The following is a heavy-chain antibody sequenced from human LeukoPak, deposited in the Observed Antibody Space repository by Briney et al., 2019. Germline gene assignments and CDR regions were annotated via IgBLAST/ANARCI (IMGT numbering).Heavy chain of an antibody. CDR1: GFTFSSYS. Sequence: GGSLRLSCAASGFTFSSYSMNWVRQAPGKGLEWVSSISSSSSYIYYADSVKGRFTISRDNAKNSLYLQMNSLRAEDTAVYYCARDLGYSYGYSSPFDYWGQGTLVTVSS. CDR3: ARDLGYSYGYSSPFDY. D-gene: IGHD5-18*01. J-gene: IGHJ4*02. V-gene: IGHV3-21*01. CDR2: ISSSSSYI.